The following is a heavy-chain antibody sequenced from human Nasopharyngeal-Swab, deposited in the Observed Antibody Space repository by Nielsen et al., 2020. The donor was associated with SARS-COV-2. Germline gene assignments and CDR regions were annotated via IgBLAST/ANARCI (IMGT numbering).Heavy chain of an antibody. V-gene: IGHV5-51*01. J-gene: IGHJ4*02. D-gene: IGHD3-3*01. CDR1: GFFYTNYW. CDR2: IYPADSDT. Sequence: GESLKISCEGSGFFYTNYWIAWVRQVPGKGLEWLGIIYPADSDTRYNPSFQGPVTISADKSIRTAYLQWKSLKASDSAMYYCARDFDLSSGYDVWGQGTLVTVSS. CDR3: ARDFDLSSGYDV.